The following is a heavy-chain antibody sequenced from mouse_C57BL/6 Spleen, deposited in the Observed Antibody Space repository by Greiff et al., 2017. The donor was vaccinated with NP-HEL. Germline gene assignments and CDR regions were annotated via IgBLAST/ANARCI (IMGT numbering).Heavy chain of an antibody. CDR2: ISDGGSYT. D-gene: IGHD2-3*01. Sequence: DVMLVESGGGLVKPGGSLKLSCAVSGFTFSSYAMSWVRQTPEKRLEWVATISDGGSYTYYPDNVKGRFTISRDNAKNNLYLQMSHLKSEDTAMYYCARDGDGYYGYFDVWGTGTTVTVSS. CDR1: GFTFSSYA. J-gene: IGHJ1*03. CDR3: ARDGDGYYGYFDV. V-gene: IGHV5-4*01.